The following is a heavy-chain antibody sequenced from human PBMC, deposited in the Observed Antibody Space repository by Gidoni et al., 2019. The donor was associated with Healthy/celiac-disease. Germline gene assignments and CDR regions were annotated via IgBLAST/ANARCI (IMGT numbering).Heavy chain of an antibody. V-gene: IGHV3-48*03. J-gene: IGHJ4*02. D-gene: IGHD3-3*01. Sequence: EVQLVESGGGLVQPGGSLRLSCAASGFTFSSYEMNWVRQAPGKGLEWVSYISSSGSTIYYADSVKGRFTISRDNAKNSLYLQMNSLRAEDTAVYYCAREEGVEMATIFGLVWGQGTLVTVSS. CDR2: ISSSGSTI. CDR1: GFTFSSYE. CDR3: AREEGVEMATIFGLV.